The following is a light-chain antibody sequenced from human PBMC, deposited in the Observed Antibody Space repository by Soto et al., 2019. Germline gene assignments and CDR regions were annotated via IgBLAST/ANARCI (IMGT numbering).Light chain of an antibody. J-gene: IGLJ3*02. CDR1: SSDIGAYNY. CDR3: NSYSTNTAWV. V-gene: IGLV2-14*01. CDR2: DVT. Sequence: QSALTQPASVSGSPGQSITISCTGTSSDIGAYNYVSWYQQNPGKAPNLIIYDVTNRPSGVSNRFSGSKSGNTASLTTSGLQAEDEADYYCNSYSTNTAWVFGGGTKLTVL.